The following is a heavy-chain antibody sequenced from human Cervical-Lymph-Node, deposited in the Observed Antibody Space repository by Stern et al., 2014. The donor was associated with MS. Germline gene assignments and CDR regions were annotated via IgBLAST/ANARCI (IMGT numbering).Heavy chain of an antibody. CDR1: GGSISSNNW. Sequence: QVQLVQSGPGLVKPSGTLSLTCAVSGGSISSNNWWNWVRQPPGKGLEWIGEIHHSGITNYNPSLKSRVTISVDKSKNQFSLKLTFVTAADTAMFYCASRGSSIGWYFKNAFDIWGQGTMVAVSS. CDR3: ASRGSSIGWYFKNAFDI. CDR2: IHHSGIT. V-gene: IGHV4-4*02. D-gene: IGHD6-19*01. J-gene: IGHJ3*02.